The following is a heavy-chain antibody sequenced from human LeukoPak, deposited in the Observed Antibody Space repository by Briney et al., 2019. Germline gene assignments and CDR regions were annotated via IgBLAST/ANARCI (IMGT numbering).Heavy chain of an antibody. Sequence: ASVKVSCKASGYTFTTYDITWVRQAPGQGLEWMGWISPYNGHTNYAQKLQGRVTMTTNTSTSTAYMELRSLRSDDTAVYYCARGPLTYYYDSSGYYYVYWGQGTLVTVSS. CDR1: GYTFTTYD. CDR3: ARGPLTYYYDSSGYYYVY. CDR2: ISPYNGHT. J-gene: IGHJ4*02. V-gene: IGHV1-18*01. D-gene: IGHD3-22*01.